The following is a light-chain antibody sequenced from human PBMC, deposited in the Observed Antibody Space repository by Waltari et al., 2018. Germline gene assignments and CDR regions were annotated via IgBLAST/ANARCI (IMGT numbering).Light chain of an antibody. CDR2: DAS. CDR3: QQRSNLPLT. Sequence: EIVLTQSPATLSLSPGGRATLSCRASQSVSVYLAFYQPNPGQAPRLLISDASNRATGIPARFSGIGSETDFTFTISSLEPKDIAVFFCQQRSNLPLTFGGGTKVEIK. V-gene: IGKV3-11*01. CDR1: QSVSVY. J-gene: IGKJ4*01.